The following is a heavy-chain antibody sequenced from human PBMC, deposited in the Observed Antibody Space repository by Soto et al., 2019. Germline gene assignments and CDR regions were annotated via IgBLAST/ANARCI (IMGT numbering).Heavy chain of an antibody. Sequence: ASVKVSCKASGYTFTSYGISWVRQAPGQGLEWMGWISAYNGNTNYAQKLQGRVTMATDTSTSTAYMELRSLRSDDTAVYYCARALQYDLWSGYFDNWFDPWGQGXLVTVYS. D-gene: IGHD3-3*01. CDR2: ISAYNGNT. CDR3: ARALQYDLWSGYFDNWFDP. V-gene: IGHV1-18*04. CDR1: GYTFTSYG. J-gene: IGHJ5*02.